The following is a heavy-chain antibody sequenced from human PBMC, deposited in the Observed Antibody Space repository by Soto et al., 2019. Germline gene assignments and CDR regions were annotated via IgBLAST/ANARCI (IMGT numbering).Heavy chain of an antibody. D-gene: IGHD6-6*01. V-gene: IGHV4-39*01. CDR1: GGSISSSSYY. Sequence: SETLSLTCTVSGGSISSSSYYWGWIRQPPGKGLEWIGSIYYSGSAYYNPSLKSRVTISVDTSKNQFSLKLSSVTAADPAVYYCATLSSSDPWGQGPLVTVSS. CDR3: ATLSSSDP. CDR2: IYYSGSA. J-gene: IGHJ5*02.